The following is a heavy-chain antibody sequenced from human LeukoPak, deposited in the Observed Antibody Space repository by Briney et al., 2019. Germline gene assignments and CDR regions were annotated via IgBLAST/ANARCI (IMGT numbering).Heavy chain of an antibody. D-gene: IGHD3-22*01. V-gene: IGHV3-7*01. CDR3: ARATFYYDNSGYSNFDY. CDR2: IKQDGSEK. CDR1: GFTVNSKY. Sequence: GGSLRLSCAASGFTVNSKYMGWVRQAPGKGLEWVANIKQDGSEKYYVDSVKGRLTISRDNAKNSLYLQLNSLRAEDTAVYFCARATFYYDNSGYSNFDYWGQGTLVTVSS. J-gene: IGHJ4*02.